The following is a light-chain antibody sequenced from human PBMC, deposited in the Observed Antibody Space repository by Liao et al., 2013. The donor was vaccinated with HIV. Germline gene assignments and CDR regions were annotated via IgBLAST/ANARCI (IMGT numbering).Light chain of an antibody. J-gene: IGLJ3*02. CDR2: EDF. Sequence: SFQLTQPPSVSVSPGQTAIISCSGDELGDQFVAWYQQKAGQSPMLVIYEDFRRPSGIPDRFSASNSGNTATLTIRETQLIDEADYYCLAWDSYSWVFGGGTELTVL. CDR1: ELGDQF. CDR3: LAWDSYSWV. V-gene: IGLV3-1*01.